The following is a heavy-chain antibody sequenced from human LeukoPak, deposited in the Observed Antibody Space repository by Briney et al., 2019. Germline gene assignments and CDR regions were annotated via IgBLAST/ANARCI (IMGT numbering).Heavy chain of an antibody. Sequence: ASVKVSCKASGGTFSSYAISWVRQAPGQGLEWMGRIIPIFGIANYAQKFQGRVTITADKSTSTAYMEQSSLRSEDTAVYYCAREGEDVEMANWGQGTLVTVSS. CDR3: AREGEDVEMAN. J-gene: IGHJ4*02. V-gene: IGHV1-69*04. D-gene: IGHD5-24*01. CDR2: IIPIFGIA. CDR1: GGTFSSYA.